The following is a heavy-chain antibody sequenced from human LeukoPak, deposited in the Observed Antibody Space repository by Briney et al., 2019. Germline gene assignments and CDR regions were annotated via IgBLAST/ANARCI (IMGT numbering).Heavy chain of an antibody. V-gene: IGHV4-30-4*08. J-gene: IGHJ6*03. CDR2: IYYRGST. CDR1: GGSISSDSYY. D-gene: IGHD3-22*01. CDR3: ARDSSGSITKGYLYYYMDV. Sequence: SQTLSLTCTVSGGSISSDSYYWSWIRQPPGKGLEWIGYIYYRGSTYYNPSLKSRVTISVDTSKNQFSLKLTSVTAAETAVYYCARDSSGSITKGYLYYYMDVWGKGTTVTVSS.